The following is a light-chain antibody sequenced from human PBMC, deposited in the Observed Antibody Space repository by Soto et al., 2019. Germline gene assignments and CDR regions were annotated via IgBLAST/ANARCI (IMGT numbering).Light chain of an antibody. V-gene: IGKV3-15*01. CDR1: QSLSRN. Sequence: EIVMTQSPATLSVSPGERATLSCRASQSLSRNLAWYQQKPGQAPRLLIYEASTRATGLPARFSGSGSGTEFTLTIDSLQSEDFAVYYCQQYEDWVYPFGQGTKLEIK. J-gene: IGKJ2*01. CDR2: EAS. CDR3: QQYEDWVYP.